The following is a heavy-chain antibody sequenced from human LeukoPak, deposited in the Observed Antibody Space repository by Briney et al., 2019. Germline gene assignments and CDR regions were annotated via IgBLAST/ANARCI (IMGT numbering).Heavy chain of an antibody. CDR2: VIPIFGTA. CDR3: ARERGIVVVPAAIPWFDP. D-gene: IGHD2-2*02. V-gene: IGHV1-69*01. Sequence: GSSVTVSCKASGGTFSSYAISWVRQAPGQGLEWMGGVIPIFGTANYAQKFQGRVTITADESTSTAYMELSSLRSEGTAVYYCARERGIVVVPAAIPWFDPWGQGTLVTVSS. J-gene: IGHJ5*02. CDR1: GGTFSSYA.